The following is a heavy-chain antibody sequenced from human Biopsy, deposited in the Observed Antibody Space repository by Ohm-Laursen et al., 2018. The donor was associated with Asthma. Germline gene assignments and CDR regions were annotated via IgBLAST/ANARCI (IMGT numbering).Heavy chain of an antibody. D-gene: IGHD2-2*01. CDR1: GGTFNTYV. Sequence: SSVKASCKSLGGTFNTYVIGWVRQAPEQGLEWMGGINSVFGTTTYPQKFQDRVTITADDSTSTVYMELSSLRSEDTAVYYCARKAGSCISRTCYSLDFWGQGTLVTVSS. V-gene: IGHV1-69*01. J-gene: IGHJ4*02. CDR3: ARKAGSCISRTCYSLDF. CDR2: INSVFGTT.